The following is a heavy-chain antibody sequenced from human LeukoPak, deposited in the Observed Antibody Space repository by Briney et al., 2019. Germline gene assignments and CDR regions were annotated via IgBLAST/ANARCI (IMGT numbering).Heavy chain of an antibody. Sequence: ASVKVSCKASGYTFTSYAMHWVRQAPGQRLEWMGWINAGNGNTKYSQKFQGRVTITRDTSASTAYMELSSLRSEDTAVYYCARGYGPAMVRGVIIYWGQGTLVTVSS. D-gene: IGHD3-10*01. CDR2: INAGNGNT. V-gene: IGHV1-3*01. CDR1: GYTFTSYA. CDR3: ARGYGPAMVRGVIIY. J-gene: IGHJ4*02.